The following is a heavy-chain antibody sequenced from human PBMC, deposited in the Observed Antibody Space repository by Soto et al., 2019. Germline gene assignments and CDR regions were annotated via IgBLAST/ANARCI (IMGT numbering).Heavy chain of an antibody. J-gene: IGHJ4*02. Sequence: QVQLVESGGGVVQPGRSLRLSCAASGFTFSSYGMHWVRQAPGKGLEWVAVIWYDGSNKYYADSVKGRFTISRDNSKNTLDLQMNSLRAEDTAVYYCARDRGYRGRVIVTYYFDYWGQGPLVTVSA. CDR3: ARDRGYRGRVIVTYYFDY. CDR2: IWYDGSNK. D-gene: IGHD3-16*02. V-gene: IGHV3-33*01. CDR1: GFTFSSYG.